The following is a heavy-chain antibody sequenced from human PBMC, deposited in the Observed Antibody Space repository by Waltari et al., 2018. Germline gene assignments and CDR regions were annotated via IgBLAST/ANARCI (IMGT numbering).Heavy chain of an antibody. V-gene: IGHV1-69*12. Sequence: QVQLVQSGAEVKKPGSSVKVSCKASGGAFGSYAITWVREAPGHGLGWVGGMIPNYGRPNFAQKFQGRVTFTADESTTTAYMELTSLKSEDTAIYDCARRNLGYAFDIWGQGTLVTVSS. CDR1: GGAFGSYA. J-gene: IGHJ3*02. CDR2: MIPNYGRP. CDR3: ARRNLGYAFDI. D-gene: IGHD1-26*01.